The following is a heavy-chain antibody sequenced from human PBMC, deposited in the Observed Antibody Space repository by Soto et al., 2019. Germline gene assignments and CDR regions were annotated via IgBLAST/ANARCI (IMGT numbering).Heavy chain of an antibody. Sequence: ASETLSLTCTVSGCSISSSSYYWGWIRQPPGKGLEWIGSIYYSGSTYYNPSLKSRVTISVDTSKNQFSLKLSSVTAADTAVYYCARGPSTTIDFDYWGQGTLVTVSS. CDR3: ARGPSTTIDFDY. CDR1: GCSISSSSYY. CDR2: IYYSGST. J-gene: IGHJ4*02. D-gene: IGHD5-12*01. V-gene: IGHV4-39*01.